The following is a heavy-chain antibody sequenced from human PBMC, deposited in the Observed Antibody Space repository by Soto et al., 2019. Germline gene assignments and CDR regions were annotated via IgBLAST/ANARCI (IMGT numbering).Heavy chain of an antibody. V-gene: IGHV4-59*08. D-gene: IGHD5-12*01. CDR2: IYYSGST. Sequence: SETLSLTCTVSGGSISSYYWSWIRQPPGKGLEWIGYIYYSGSTNYNPSLKSRVTISVDTSKNQFSLKLSSVTAADTAVYYCARRDSGYDLWGQGTLVTVSS. J-gene: IGHJ4*02. CDR1: GGSISSYY. CDR3: ARRDSGYDL.